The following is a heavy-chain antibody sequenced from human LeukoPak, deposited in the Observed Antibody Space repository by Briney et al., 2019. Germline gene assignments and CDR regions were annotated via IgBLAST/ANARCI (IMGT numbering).Heavy chain of an antibody. J-gene: IGHJ3*02. CDR1: GRSISSYY. V-gene: IGHV4-59*01. Sequence: SETLSLTRTVSGRSISSYYWSWIRQPPGKGLEWIGYIYYSGSTNYNPSLKSRVTISLDTSKNQFSLKLSSVTAADTAVYYCARDRSEDAFDIWGQGTMVTVSS. CDR3: ARDRSEDAFDI. CDR2: IYYSGST.